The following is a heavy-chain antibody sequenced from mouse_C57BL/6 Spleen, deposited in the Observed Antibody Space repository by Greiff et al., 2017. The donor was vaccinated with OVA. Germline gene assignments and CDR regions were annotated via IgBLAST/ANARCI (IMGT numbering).Heavy chain of an antibody. CDR1: GYTFTSYW. V-gene: IGHV1-64*01. CDR3: APETSYALDY. J-gene: IGHJ4*01. Sequence: VQLQQSGAELVKPGASVKLSCKASGYTFTSYWMHWVKQRPGQGLEWIGMIHPNSGSTNYNEKFKSKATLTVDKSSSTAYMQLSSLTSEDAAVYYCAPETSYALDYWGQGTSLTVSS. CDR2: IHPNSGST.